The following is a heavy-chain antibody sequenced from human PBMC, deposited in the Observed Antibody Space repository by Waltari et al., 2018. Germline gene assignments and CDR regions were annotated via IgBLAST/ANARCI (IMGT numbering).Heavy chain of an antibody. CDR1: GFSFSNYA. CDR3: AKGAPYYYDNPRYFDY. J-gene: IGHJ4*02. Sequence: EGQLLESGGGLLQPGGSLRLSCAASGFSFSNYAMSWVRQAPGKGLEWVSLIYSGGSSTYYADSVQGRFTISRHNSKNTLYLQMNNLRAEDTAVYYCAKGAPYYYDNPRYFDYWGQGTLVTVSS. D-gene: IGHD3-22*01. CDR2: IYSGGSST. V-gene: IGHV3-23*03.